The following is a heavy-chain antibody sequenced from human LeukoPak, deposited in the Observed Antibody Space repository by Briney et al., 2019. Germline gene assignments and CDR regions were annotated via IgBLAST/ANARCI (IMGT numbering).Heavy chain of an antibody. J-gene: IGHJ4*02. D-gene: IGHD6-13*01. Sequence: GGSLRLSCAASGFTFSSYAMSGVRQAPGKGLEWVSAISGSGGSTYYADSVKGRFTISRDNSKNTLYLQMNSLRAEDTAVYYCAKDRGRAAAGTPVSDYWGQGTLVTVSS. CDR2: ISGSGGST. V-gene: IGHV3-23*01. CDR1: GFTFSSYA. CDR3: AKDRGRAAAGTPVSDY.